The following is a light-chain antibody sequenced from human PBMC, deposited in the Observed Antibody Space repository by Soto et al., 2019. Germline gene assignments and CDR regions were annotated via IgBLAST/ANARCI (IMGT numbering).Light chain of an antibody. CDR3: QQCSNWPPVT. Sequence: EIVLTQSPATLSLSPGERATLSCRASQSVSKCLAWYQQKPGQAPRLLIYDASARVTGIPARFSGSGSGTDFTLTIISLEPEDLAVYSCQQCSNWPPVTFGQGTRLEIK. V-gene: IGKV3-11*01. J-gene: IGKJ5*01. CDR2: DAS. CDR1: QSVSKC.